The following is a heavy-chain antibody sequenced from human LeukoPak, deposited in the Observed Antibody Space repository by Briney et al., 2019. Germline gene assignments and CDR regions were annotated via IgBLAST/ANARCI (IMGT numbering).Heavy chain of an antibody. D-gene: IGHD3-16*02. Sequence: GGSLRLSCAASGFTFSSSWMTWVRQAPGKGLEWVANINQDGSEKYYVDSVRGRFTISRDDARNSLYLQMNSLRAEDTAVYYCAKDDYDYVWGSYRSYFDYWGQGTLVTVSS. CDR2: INQDGSEK. J-gene: IGHJ4*02. CDR1: GFTFSSSW. V-gene: IGHV3-7*01. CDR3: AKDDYDYVWGSYRSYFDY.